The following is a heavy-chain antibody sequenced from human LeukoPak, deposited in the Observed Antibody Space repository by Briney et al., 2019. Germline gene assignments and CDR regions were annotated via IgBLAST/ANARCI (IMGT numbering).Heavy chain of an antibody. CDR1: GGTFSSYA. CDR2: IIPILGIA. V-gene: IGHV1-69*04. CDR3: AGALYYYGSGSYWEYYYGMDV. Sequence: SVKVSCKASGGTFSSYAISWVRQAPGQGLEWMGRIIPILGIANYARKFQGRVTITADKSTSTAYMELSSLRSEDTAVYYCAGALYYYGSGSYWEYYYGMDVWGQGTTVTVSS. D-gene: IGHD3-10*01. J-gene: IGHJ6*02.